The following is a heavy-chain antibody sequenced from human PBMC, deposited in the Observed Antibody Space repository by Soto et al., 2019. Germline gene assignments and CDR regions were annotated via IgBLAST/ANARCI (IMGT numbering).Heavy chain of an antibody. CDR2: IYYSGST. CDR1: GDSISRGAYY. Sequence: PSETLSLTCTVSGDSISRGAYYWTWIRQHPGKGLEWIGYIYYSGSTYYNPSLKSRVTISVDTSKNQFSLKLSSVTAADTAVYYCARDHTHYDILTGYYGLSAFDIWGQGTMVTVSS. V-gene: IGHV4-31*03. D-gene: IGHD3-9*01. CDR3: ARDHTHYDILTGYYGLSAFDI. J-gene: IGHJ3*02.